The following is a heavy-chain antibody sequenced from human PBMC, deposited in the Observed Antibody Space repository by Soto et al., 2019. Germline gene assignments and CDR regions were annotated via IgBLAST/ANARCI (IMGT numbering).Heavy chain of an antibody. CDR1: GGSISSSSYY. D-gene: IGHD6-6*01. V-gene: IGHV4-39*01. CDR2: IYYSGST. J-gene: IGHJ4*02. Sequence: WETLSLTCTVSGGSISSSSYYWGWIRQPPGKGLEWIGSIYYSGSTYYNPSLKSRVTISVDTSKNQFSLKLSSVTAADTAVYYCARRERIAARNFDYWGQGTLVTVSS. CDR3: ARRERIAARNFDY.